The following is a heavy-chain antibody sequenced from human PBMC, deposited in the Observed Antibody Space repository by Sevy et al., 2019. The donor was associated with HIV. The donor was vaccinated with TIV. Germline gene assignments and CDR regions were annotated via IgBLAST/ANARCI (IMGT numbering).Heavy chain of an antibody. J-gene: IGHJ1*01. CDR1: GFIFSNFA. CDR3: ARGENNDEFFQY. V-gene: IGHV3-30*04. CDR2: TSYDGSHK. D-gene: IGHD1-26*01. Sequence: GSLRLSCTVSGFIFSNFAMHWVRQAPGKGLEWGAVTSYDGSHKYYADSVKGRFTVSRDNSRNILSLEMSSLRRDDTAVYYCARGENNDEFFQYWGQGTLVTVSS.